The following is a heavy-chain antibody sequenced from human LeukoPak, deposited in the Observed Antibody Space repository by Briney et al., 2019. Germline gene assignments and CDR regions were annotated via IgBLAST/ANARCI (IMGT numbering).Heavy chain of an antibody. CDR1: GGSISTYY. CDR3: ARDRGDTAMAHPFDY. V-gene: IGHV4-59*01. CDR2: ISFSGST. Sequence: SETLSLTCTVSGGSISTYYWSWIRQPPGKGLEWIGFISFSGSTNYNPSLKSRVTISIDTSKNQFSLKLSSVTAADTAVYYWARDRGDTAMAHPFDYWGQGTLVTVSS. J-gene: IGHJ4*02. D-gene: IGHD5-18*01.